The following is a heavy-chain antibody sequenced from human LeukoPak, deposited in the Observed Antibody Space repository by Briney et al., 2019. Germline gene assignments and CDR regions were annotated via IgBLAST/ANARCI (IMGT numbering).Heavy chain of an antibody. D-gene: IGHD2-2*01. V-gene: IGHV6-1*01. CDR3: ARGDQAFDY. Sequence: SQTLSLTCAISGDSVSSNSAGWNWIRQSPSRGLEWLGRTYYRSKWSNNYAVSVKSRIIINPDTSENQFSLQLNSMTPEDTAVYYCARGDQAFDYWGQGTLVTVSS. CDR1: GDSVSSNSAG. CDR2: TYYRSKWSN. J-gene: IGHJ4*02.